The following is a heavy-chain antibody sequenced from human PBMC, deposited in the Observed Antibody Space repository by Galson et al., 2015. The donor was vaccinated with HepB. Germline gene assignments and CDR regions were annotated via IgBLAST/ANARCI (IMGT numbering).Heavy chain of an antibody. D-gene: IGHD3-22*01. Sequence: QSGAEVTRPGESLKISCTGSGHSFTNYWIGWVRQMPGKGLEWMGIIYPGDSDTRYSPSFQGQVTISADKSISTAYLQWSSLKASDTAMYYCARAYYDSSGYFDYWGQGTLVTVSS. CDR2: IYPGDSDT. J-gene: IGHJ4*02. CDR3: ARAYYDSSGYFDY. V-gene: IGHV5-51*01. CDR1: GHSFTNYW.